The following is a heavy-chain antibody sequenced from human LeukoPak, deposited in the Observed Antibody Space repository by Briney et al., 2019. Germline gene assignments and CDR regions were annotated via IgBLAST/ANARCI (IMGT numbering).Heavy chain of an antibody. CDR3: ARRAGEYSHPYDY. CDR1: GFTVSSNE. V-gene: IGHV3-38-3*01. J-gene: IGHJ4*02. CDR2: ISGGST. Sequence: GGSLRLSCAASGFTVSSNEMSWVRQAPGKGLEWVSSISGGSTYYADSRKGRFTISRDNSKNTLHLQMNSLRADDTAVYYCARRAGEYSHPYDYWGQGTLVTVSS. D-gene: IGHD4-17*01.